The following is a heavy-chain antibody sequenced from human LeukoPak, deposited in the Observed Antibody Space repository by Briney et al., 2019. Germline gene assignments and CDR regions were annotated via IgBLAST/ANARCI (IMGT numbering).Heavy chain of an antibody. Sequence: SETLSLTCSVSGDSISRSDSYWDWIRQPPGKGLEWIGTIYYSGRTYYSPSLKSRVTMSVDPSNNQFSLNLRSVTAADTALYYCARRRYYDGSGYLEWGQGTLLSVSS. D-gene: IGHD3-22*01. J-gene: IGHJ1*01. CDR3: ARRRYYDGSGYLE. V-gene: IGHV4-39*01. CDR1: GDSISRSDSY. CDR2: IYYSGRT.